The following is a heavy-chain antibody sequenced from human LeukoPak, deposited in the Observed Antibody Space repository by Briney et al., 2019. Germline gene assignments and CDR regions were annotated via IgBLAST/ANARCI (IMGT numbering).Heavy chain of an antibody. V-gene: IGHV4-59*11. Sequence: PSETLSLTCTVSGGSISYHYLSWIRQPPGKGLERIGYIYYSGSTSYNPSLKSRLIISVDTSKNQFSLKLNSVTAADTAVYYCARGGSSYGYYFDYWGQGTLVTVSS. J-gene: IGHJ4*02. D-gene: IGHD5-18*01. CDR3: ARGGSSYGYYFDY. CDR1: GGSISYHY. CDR2: IYYSGST.